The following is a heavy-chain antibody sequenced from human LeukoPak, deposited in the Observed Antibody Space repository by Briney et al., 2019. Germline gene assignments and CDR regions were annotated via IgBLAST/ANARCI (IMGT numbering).Heavy chain of an antibody. Sequence: GGSLRLSCAASGFSFSNHGMHWVRQAPGKRLEWVAVIWDDGNNKRYANSVNGRFTISRDNSENTLYLQMNGLTAEDTAMYYCARNSYQDYYGRFDPWGQGTLVIVSS. CDR3: ARNSYQDYYGRFDP. V-gene: IGHV3-33*01. J-gene: IGHJ5*02. D-gene: IGHD3-10*01. CDR1: GFSFSNHG. CDR2: IWDDGNNK.